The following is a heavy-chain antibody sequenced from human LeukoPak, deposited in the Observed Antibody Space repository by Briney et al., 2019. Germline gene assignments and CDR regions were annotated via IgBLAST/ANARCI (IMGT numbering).Heavy chain of an antibody. Sequence: GALGLSCAASGFTFSSYWMHWVRQAPGKGLVWVSHINSDGSSTSYADSVKGRFTISRDNAKNTLYLQMNSLRAEDTAVYYCARDNWGIDYWGQGTLVTVSS. J-gene: IGHJ4*02. V-gene: IGHV3-74*01. D-gene: IGHD7-27*01. CDR3: ARDNWGIDY. CDR1: GFTFSSYW. CDR2: INSDGSST.